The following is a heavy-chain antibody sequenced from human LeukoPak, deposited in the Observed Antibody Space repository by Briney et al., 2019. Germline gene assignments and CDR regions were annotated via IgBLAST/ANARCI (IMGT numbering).Heavy chain of an antibody. CDR2: FDPEDGET. J-gene: IGHJ4*02. V-gene: IGHV1-24*01. Sequence: ASVKVSCKVSGYTLTELSMHWVRQAPGKGLEWMGGFDPEDGETIYAQKFQGGVTMTEDTSTDTAYMELSSLRSEDTAVYYCATVHLAAAGPYYFDYWGQGTLVTVSS. D-gene: IGHD6-13*01. CDR1: GYTLTELS. CDR3: ATVHLAAAGPYYFDY.